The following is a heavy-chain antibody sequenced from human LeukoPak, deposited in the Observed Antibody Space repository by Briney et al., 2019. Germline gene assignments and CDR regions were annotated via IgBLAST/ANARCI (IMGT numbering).Heavy chain of an antibody. D-gene: IGHD1-1*01. Sequence: PSETLSLTCTVSGGSFSSGGYYWTWIRQPPGKGLEWIGYIYDRGTYYNPSLKSRVSISADRSNNQFSLRLRSVTAADTAVYYCAREGTTLRSFDYWGQGTLVIVSS. CDR3: AREGTTLRSFDY. J-gene: IGHJ4*02. CDR2: IYDRGT. V-gene: IGHV4-30-2*01. CDR1: GGSFSSGGYY.